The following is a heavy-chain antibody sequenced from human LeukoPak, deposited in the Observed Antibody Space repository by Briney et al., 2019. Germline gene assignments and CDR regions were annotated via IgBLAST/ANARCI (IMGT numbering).Heavy chain of an antibody. CDR2: MKSKPEGGTT. Sequence: GGSLRLSCLTSGFTFVNASMSWVRQAPGKGLEWVGLMKSKPEGGTTFYAAPVKDRFSISRDDSRNTLYLQMNSLTIGDTGVYYCTTGNPWGQGTLVTVSS. V-gene: IGHV3-15*01. CDR3: TTGNP. J-gene: IGHJ5*02. CDR1: GFTFVNAS.